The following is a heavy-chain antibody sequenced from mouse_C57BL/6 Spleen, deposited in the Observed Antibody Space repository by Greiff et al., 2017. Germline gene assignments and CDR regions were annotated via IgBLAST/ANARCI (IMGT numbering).Heavy chain of an antibody. D-gene: IGHD2-3*01. CDR3: TRRDGYYGDWFAY. V-gene: IGHV1-5*01. CDR1: GYTFTSYW. J-gene: IGHJ3*01. Sequence: VQLQQSGTVLARPGASVKMSCKTSGYTFTSYWMHWVKQRPGQGLEWIGAIYPGNSDTSYNQKFKGKAKLTAVTSASTAYMELSSLTNEDSAVYYCTRRDGYYGDWFAYWGQGTLVTVSA. CDR2: IYPGNSDT.